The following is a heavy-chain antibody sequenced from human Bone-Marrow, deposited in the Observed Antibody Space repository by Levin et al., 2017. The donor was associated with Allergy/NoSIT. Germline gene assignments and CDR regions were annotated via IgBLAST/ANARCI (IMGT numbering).Heavy chain of an antibody. Sequence: GVSLKISCAVSGFTLNNAWINWVRQAPGKGLEWVGRFKGKTDGGTTDYAAPVKGRFTISRDDSKNMLYLQMNSLKTEDTAVYYCSTVRYCTSGVCYARYYYYYGMDVWGQGTTVTVSS. J-gene: IGHJ6*02. CDR2: FKGKTDGGTT. CDR3: STVRYCTSGVCYARYYYYYGMDV. V-gene: IGHV3-15*07. CDR1: GFTLNNAW. D-gene: IGHD2-8*01.